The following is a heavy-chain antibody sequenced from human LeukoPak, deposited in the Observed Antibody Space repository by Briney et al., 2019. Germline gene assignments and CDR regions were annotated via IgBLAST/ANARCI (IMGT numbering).Heavy chain of an antibody. CDR1: GFTFSSYA. CDR2: ISGSGGST. V-gene: IGHV3-23*01. Sequence: GGSLRLSCAASGFTFSSYAMSWVRQAPGKGLEWVLAISGSGGSTYYADSVKGRFTISSDNSKNILELQMNDLRAEDTGVYYCSKEYCCGGSCYSNWFDPWGQGTLVTVSS. J-gene: IGHJ5*02. CDR3: SKEYCCGGSCYSNWFDP. D-gene: IGHD2-15*01.